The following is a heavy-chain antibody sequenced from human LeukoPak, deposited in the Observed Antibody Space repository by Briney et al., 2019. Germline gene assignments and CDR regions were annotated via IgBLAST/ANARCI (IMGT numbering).Heavy chain of an antibody. CDR2: ISSNGDST. D-gene: IGHD3-10*01. J-gene: IGHJ4*02. CDR1: GFTFSRYA. V-gene: IGHV3-64D*06. CDR3: VKDSSSGSYFDY. Sequence: GALRLSCSASGFTFSRYAMHWVRQAPGKGLEYVSAISSNGDSTYYADSVEGRFTISRDNSRNTLHLQMSSLRVEDTAVYYCVKDSSSGSYFDYWGQGTLVTVSS.